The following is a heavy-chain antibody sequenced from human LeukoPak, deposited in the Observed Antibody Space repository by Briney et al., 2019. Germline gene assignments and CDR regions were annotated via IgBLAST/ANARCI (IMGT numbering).Heavy chain of an antibody. V-gene: IGHV3-21*01. D-gene: IGHD2-21*01. J-gene: IGHJ6*02. Sequence: PGGSLRLSCAASGFTFSSFWISWVRQAPGKGLEWVSSISSSSSYKYYADSVKGRFTISRDNAKNSLYLQMNSLRAEDTAVYYCAREIDGVIPYYYYGMDVWGQGTTVTVSS. CDR1: GFTFSSFW. CDR2: ISSSSSYK. CDR3: AREIDGVIPYYYYGMDV.